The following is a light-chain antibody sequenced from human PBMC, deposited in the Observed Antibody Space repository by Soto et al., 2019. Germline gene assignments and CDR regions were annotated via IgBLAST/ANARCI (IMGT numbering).Light chain of an antibody. Sequence: QSALTQPASVSGSPGQSITISCTGTSSDVGSYNYVSWYQNHPGKAPKLLIYEVSHRPSGVSNRFSGSKSGNTASLTISGLQAEDEADYYCSSYTGSSTLVVFGGGTQLTVL. V-gene: IGLV2-14*01. CDR2: EVS. CDR3: SSYTGSSTLVV. J-gene: IGLJ3*02. CDR1: SSDVGSYNY.